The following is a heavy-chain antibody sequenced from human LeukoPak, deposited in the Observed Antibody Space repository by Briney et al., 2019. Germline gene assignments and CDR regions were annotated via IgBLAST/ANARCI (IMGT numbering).Heavy chain of an antibody. CDR1: GFAFSDYS. J-gene: IGHJ4*02. CDR2: ISSSDNTI. D-gene: IGHD4-17*01. CDR3: ARALFVEDYDVDH. V-gene: IGHV3-48*02. Sequence: GGSLRLSCAASGFAFSDYSMNWVRQAPGKGLEWVSYISSSDNTIHYADSVKGRFTISRDNAKNSLYLEMNSLRDEDTAVYYCARALFVEDYDVDHWGPGTLVTVSS.